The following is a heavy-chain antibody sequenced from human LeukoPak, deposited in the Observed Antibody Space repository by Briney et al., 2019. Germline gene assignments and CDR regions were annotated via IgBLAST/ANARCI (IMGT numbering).Heavy chain of an antibody. V-gene: IGHV3-21*01. Sequence: PGGSLRLSCAASGFTFSTYSMNWVRQAPGKGLEWVSSISSSGTYIYYEDSLKGRLTVSRDNAKNSLYLQMNSLRAEDTAVYYCARIAAGNYFDYWGQGTLITVSS. J-gene: IGHJ4*02. CDR3: ARIAAGNYFDY. CDR2: ISSSGTYI. CDR1: GFTFSTYS. D-gene: IGHD6-13*01.